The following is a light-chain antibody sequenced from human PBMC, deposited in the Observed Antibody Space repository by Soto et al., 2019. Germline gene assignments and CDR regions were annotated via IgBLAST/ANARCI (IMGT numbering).Light chain of an antibody. V-gene: IGKV1-39*01. CDR1: QSISSY. CDR2: AAS. CDR3: QQSYSIPWT. J-gene: IGKJ1*01. Sequence: DIQMTQSPSSLSASVGDRVTITCRASQSISSYLNWYQQKPGKAPKVLIYAASSLQSGIPSRFSGSGSGTDFTLTISSLQPEDFATYYCQQSYSIPWTFGHGTKVYIK.